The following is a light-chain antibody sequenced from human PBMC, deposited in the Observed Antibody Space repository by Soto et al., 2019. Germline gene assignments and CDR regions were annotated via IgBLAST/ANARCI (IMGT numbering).Light chain of an antibody. V-gene: IGKV3-11*01. CDR2: DAS. CDR1: QSVSSY. J-gene: IGKJ4*01. CDR3: QQRSNWPLT. Sequence: IVMTQSPATLSLSPGERATLSCRASQSVSSYLAWYQQKPGQAPRLRIYDASNRATVIPARFSGSGSGTDFTLTISSLEPEDFAVYYCQQRSNWPLTFGGGTKVEIK.